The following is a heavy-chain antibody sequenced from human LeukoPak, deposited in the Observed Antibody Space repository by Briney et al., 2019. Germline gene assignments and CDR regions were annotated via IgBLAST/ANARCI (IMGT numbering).Heavy chain of an antibody. CDR3: ARVRSSGYYDR. J-gene: IGHJ4*02. CDR2: ISSSSSPI. V-gene: IGHV3-48*01. Sequence: GGSLRLSCAASGFTFSSYSMNWVRQAPGKGLEWVSYISSSSSPIYYADSVKGRFTISRDNAKNSLYLQMNSLRAEDTAVYYCARVRSSGYYDRWGQGTLVTVSS. D-gene: IGHD3-22*01. CDR1: GFTFSSYS.